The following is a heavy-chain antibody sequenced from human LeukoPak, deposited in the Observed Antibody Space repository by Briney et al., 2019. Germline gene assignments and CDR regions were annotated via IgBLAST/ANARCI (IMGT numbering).Heavy chain of an antibody. V-gene: IGHV3-30*04. D-gene: IGHD5-12*01. J-gene: IGHJ4*02. CDR2: ISYDGSNK. CDR3: ARDEDIVATIGGYFDY. Sequence: GGSLRLSCAASGFTFSSYAMHWVRQAPGKGLEWVAVISYDGSNKYYADSVKGRFTISRDNSKNTLYLQMTSLRAEDTAVYYCARDEDIVATIGGYFDYWGQGTLVTVSS. CDR1: GFTFSSYA.